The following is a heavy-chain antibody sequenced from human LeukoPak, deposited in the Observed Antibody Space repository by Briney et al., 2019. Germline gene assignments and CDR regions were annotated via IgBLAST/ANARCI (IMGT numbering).Heavy chain of an antibody. Sequence: GGSLRLSCAASGFTFSSYGMHWVRQAPGKGLEWVAMTSFDGSYKNYADSVTGRFTISRDNSKNRLYLQMNSLRAEDTAVYYCAKEFSGYLASFEYWGQGTLVTVSS. D-gene: IGHD3-22*01. CDR1: GFTFSSYG. CDR2: TSFDGSYK. J-gene: IGHJ4*02. V-gene: IGHV3-30*18. CDR3: AKEFSGYLASFEY.